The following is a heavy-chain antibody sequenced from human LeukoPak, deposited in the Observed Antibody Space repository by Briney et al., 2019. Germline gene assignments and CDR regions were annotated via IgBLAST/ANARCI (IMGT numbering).Heavy chain of an antibody. V-gene: IGHV3-9*03. CDR1: GFTFSSYA. CDR3: AKGSASTWYGEFDS. J-gene: IGHJ4*02. Sequence: GGSLRLSCAASGFTFSSYAMSWVRQAPGKGLEGVSGISWNSGNIDYAYSVKGRFTISRDNAKNSLYLQMNSLRTEDMAFYFCAKGSASTWYGEFDSWGQGILVTVSS. D-gene: IGHD6-13*01. CDR2: ISWNSGNI.